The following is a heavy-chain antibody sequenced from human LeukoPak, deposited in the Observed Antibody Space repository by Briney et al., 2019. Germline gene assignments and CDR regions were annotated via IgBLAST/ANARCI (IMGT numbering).Heavy chain of an antibody. CDR3: ATTDRGYCSGGSCYLGAFDI. CDR1: GYSFTSYW. J-gene: IGHJ3*02. V-gene: IGHV5-51*01. CDR2: IYPGDSDT. Sequence: GESLKISCKGSGYSFTSYWIGWVRQMPGKGLEWMGIIYPGDSDTRYSPSFQGQVTISADKSISTAYLQWSSLKASDTAVYYCATTDRGYCSGGSCYLGAFDIWGQGTMVTVSS. D-gene: IGHD2-15*01.